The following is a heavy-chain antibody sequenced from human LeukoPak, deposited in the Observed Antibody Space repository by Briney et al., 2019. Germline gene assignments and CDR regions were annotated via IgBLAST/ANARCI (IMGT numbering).Heavy chain of an antibody. CDR3: AKSPRQSSSGWDNWFDP. Sequence: ASVKVSCKASGYTFTSYGISWVRQAPGQGLEYMGWISAYNGNTNYAQKFQGRVTMTTDTSTSTAYMELRGLRSDDTAVYYCAKSPRQSSSGWDNWFDPWGQGTLVTVSS. J-gene: IGHJ5*02. D-gene: IGHD6-19*01. CDR2: ISAYNGNT. CDR1: GYTFTSYG. V-gene: IGHV1-18*01.